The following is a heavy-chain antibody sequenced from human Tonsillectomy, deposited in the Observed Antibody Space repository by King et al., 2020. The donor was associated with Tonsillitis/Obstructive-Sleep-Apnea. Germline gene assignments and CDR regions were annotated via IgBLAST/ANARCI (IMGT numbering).Heavy chain of an antibody. CDR1: GFPLSTSGVG. V-gene: IGHV2-5*02. CDR3: AHRGRGAAAGSRLLDY. J-gene: IGHJ4*02. CDR2: IFWDDHK. Sequence: TLKESGPTLVKPTQPLTLTCTLSGFPLSTSGVGVGWIRQPPGKALEWFAPIFWDDHKPHSPSLTNRLTITNDPSKNQVGLTMTNMDPADTATYYCAHRGRGAAAGSRLLDYWGQGTLVTVSS. D-gene: IGHD6-13*01.